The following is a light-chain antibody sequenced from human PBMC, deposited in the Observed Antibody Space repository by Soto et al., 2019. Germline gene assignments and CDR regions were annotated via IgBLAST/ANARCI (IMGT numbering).Light chain of an antibody. Sequence: QSVLTQPPSASGTPGQRVSISCSGSSSNIGSNYVYWYQHLPGTAPKVLIYSNNQRPSGVPDRFSGSKSGTSASLAISGLRSEDEADYYCAAWDDSLSGLVFGGGTKITVL. CDR2: SNN. CDR3: AAWDDSLSGLV. J-gene: IGLJ2*01. CDR1: SSNIGSNY. V-gene: IGLV1-47*02.